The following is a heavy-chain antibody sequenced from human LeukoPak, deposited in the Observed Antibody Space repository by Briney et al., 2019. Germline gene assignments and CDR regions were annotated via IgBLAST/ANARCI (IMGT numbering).Heavy chain of an antibody. D-gene: IGHD5-12*01. CDR2: ISWNSGSI. J-gene: IGHJ4*02. V-gene: IGHV3-9*01. Sequence: PGGSLRLSCAASGFTFSSYWMHWVRQAPGKGLEWVSGISWNSGSIGYADSVKGRFTISRDNAKNSLYLQMNSLRAEDTALYYCAKDTGYSGYGYFDYWGQGTLVTVSS. CDR3: AKDTGYSGYGYFDY. CDR1: GFTFSSYW.